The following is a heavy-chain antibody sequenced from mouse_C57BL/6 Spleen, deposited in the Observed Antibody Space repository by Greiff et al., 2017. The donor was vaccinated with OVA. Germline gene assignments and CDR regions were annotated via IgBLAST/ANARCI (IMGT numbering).Heavy chain of an antibody. Sequence: EVKLVESGPVLVKPGASVKMSCKASGYTFTDYYMNWVKQSHGKSLEWIGVINPYNGGTSYNQKFKGKATLTVDKSSSTAYMELNSLTSEDSAVYYCAREVYDARGFAYWGQGTLVTVSA. CDR2: INPYNGGT. CDR1: GYTFTDYY. J-gene: IGHJ3*01. CDR3: AREVYDARGFAY. V-gene: IGHV1-19*01. D-gene: IGHD2-3*01.